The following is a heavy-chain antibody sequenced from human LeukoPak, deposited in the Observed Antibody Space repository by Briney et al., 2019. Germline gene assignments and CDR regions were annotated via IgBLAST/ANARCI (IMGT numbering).Heavy chain of an antibody. CDR2: INQSGRA. CDR1: GGSFSGHY. Sequence: SETLSLTCVVYGGSFSGHYWSWIRQPPGKGLEWIGDINQSGRANYNPSLKSQVTISIDTSKNQFSLNLNSVTAADTAVYYCVRNFDYWRQGTLVTVSS. J-gene: IGHJ4*02. CDR3: VRNFDY. V-gene: IGHV4-34*01.